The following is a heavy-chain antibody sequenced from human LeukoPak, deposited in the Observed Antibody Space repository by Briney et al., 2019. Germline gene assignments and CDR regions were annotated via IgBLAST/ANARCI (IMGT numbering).Heavy chain of an antibody. CDR3: AKDRSRDRGCSYGYLDY. Sequence: GRSLRLSCAASGFTFSSYGMHWVRQAPGKGLEWVAVIWYDGSNKYYADSVKGRFTISRDNSKNTLYLQMNSLRAEDTAVYYCAKDRSRDRGCSYGYLDYWGQGTLVTVSS. V-gene: IGHV3-33*06. J-gene: IGHJ4*02. CDR2: IWYDGSNK. CDR1: GFTFSSYG. D-gene: IGHD5-18*01.